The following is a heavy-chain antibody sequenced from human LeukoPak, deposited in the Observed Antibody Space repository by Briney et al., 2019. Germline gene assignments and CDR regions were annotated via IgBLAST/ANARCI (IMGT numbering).Heavy chain of an antibody. CDR3: ARDRVRIASYYFDS. CDR2: ISYDGRDK. Sequence: SGGSLRLSCAASGFSFSTYAIHWVRQAPGKGLEWVAVISYDGRDKHHVDSVKGRFIISRDNSKNTLYLQMNSLRAKDTAVYYCARDRVRIASYYFDSWGQGTLVTVSS. CDR1: GFSFSTYA. V-gene: IGHV3-30*04. J-gene: IGHJ4*02. D-gene: IGHD6-13*01.